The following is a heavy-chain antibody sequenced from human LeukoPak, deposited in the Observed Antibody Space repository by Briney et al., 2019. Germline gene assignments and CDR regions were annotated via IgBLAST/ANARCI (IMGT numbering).Heavy chain of an antibody. Sequence: PSETLPLTCTVSGASVSSTTYNWGWIRQPPGKGLEWIGSIYHSGSTYYNPSLKSRVTISVDTTKNQFSLKLGSVTAADTAVYYCASQPYYDNSGYYFYWGQGTLVTVSS. V-gene: IGHV4-39*01. J-gene: IGHJ4*02. CDR1: GASVSSTTYN. CDR2: IYHSGST. CDR3: ASQPYYDNSGYYFY. D-gene: IGHD3-22*01.